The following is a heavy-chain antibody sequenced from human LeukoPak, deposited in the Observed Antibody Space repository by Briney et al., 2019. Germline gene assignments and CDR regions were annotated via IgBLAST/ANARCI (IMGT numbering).Heavy chain of an antibody. J-gene: IGHJ4*02. CDR2: ISAYNGNT. D-gene: IGHD1-26*01. V-gene: IGHV1-18*01. CDR1: GYTFTSYG. Sequence: ASVNVSCKASGYTFTSYGISWVRQAPGQGLEWMGWISAYNGNTNYAQKLQGRVTMTTDTSTSTAYMERRSLRSDDTAVYYCARVNIVGAGRDLTDYWGQGTLVTVSS. CDR3: ARVNIVGAGRDLTDY.